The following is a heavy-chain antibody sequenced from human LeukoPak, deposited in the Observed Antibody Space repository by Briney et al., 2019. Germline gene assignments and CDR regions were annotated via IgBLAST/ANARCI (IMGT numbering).Heavy chain of an antibody. CDR2: IIPIFGTA. V-gene: IGHV1-69*06. D-gene: IGHD2-2*01. Sequence: GASVKVSCKASGGTFSSYAISWVRQAPGQGLEWMGGIIPIFGTANYAQKFQGRVTITADKSTSTAYMELSSLRSEDTAVYYCARDLLTSYQLHRPYYYYYMDVWGKGTTVTISS. J-gene: IGHJ6*03. CDR3: ARDLLTSYQLHRPYYYYYMDV. CDR1: GGTFSSYA.